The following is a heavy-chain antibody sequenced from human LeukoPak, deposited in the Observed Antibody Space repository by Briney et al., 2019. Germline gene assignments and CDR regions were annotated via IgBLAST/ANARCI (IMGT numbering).Heavy chain of an antibody. D-gene: IGHD4/OR15-4a*01. J-gene: IGHJ4*02. Sequence: GGSLRLSCAASGFTFSSYGMYWVRQAPGKGLEWVAFISYDGSNKYYADSVKGRFTISRDNSKNTLYLQMNSLRAEDTAVYYCARRVGAYSHPYDYWGQGTLVTVSS. V-gene: IGHV3-30*03. CDR1: GFTFSSYG. CDR2: ISYDGSNK. CDR3: ARRVGAYSHPYDY.